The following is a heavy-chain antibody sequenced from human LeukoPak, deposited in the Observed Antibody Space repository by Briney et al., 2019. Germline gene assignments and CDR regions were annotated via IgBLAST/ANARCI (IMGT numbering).Heavy chain of an antibody. CDR1: GFTFSDYY. J-gene: IGHJ4*02. CDR3: AGFVGSSRFGY. Sequence: PGGSLRLSCAASGFTFSDYYMSWLRQAPGKGLEWVSYISISGSSIYYADSVKGRFTISRDNAKNSMYLQMNSLRAEDTAVYYCAGFVGSSRFGYWGQGTLVTVSS. D-gene: IGHD1-26*01. V-gene: IGHV3-11*01. CDR2: ISISGSSI.